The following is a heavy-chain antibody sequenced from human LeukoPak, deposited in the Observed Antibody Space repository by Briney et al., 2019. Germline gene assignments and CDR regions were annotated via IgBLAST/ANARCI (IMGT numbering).Heavy chain of an antibody. D-gene: IGHD3-16*01. CDR1: GFTFDDYA. Sequence: GSLRLSCAASGFTFDDYAMHWVRQAPGKGLEWVSRINSDGSSTSYADSVKGRFTISRDNSKSTLYLQMNSLRAEDTAMYYCAKAPLYAYWGQGTLVTVSS. V-gene: IGHV3-74*01. CDR2: INSDGSST. J-gene: IGHJ4*02. CDR3: AKAPLYAY.